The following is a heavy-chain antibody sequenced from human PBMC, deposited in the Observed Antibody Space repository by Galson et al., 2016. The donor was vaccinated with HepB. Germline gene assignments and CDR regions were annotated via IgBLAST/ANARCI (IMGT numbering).Heavy chain of an antibody. CDR3: AGGGKIRGVIAQRSNWFDP. CDR2: IYHSGVP. CDR1: GDFIRNSDYY. Sequence: TLSLTCTVSGDFIRNSDYYWTWIRQFPGRGLEWIGYIYHSGVPFYNPSLRSRLAISVDTSNNHFSLRLTSVTAADTAIYYCAGGGKIRGVIAQRSNWFDPWGQGTLVTISS. V-gene: IGHV4-31*03. D-gene: IGHD3-10*01. J-gene: IGHJ5*02.